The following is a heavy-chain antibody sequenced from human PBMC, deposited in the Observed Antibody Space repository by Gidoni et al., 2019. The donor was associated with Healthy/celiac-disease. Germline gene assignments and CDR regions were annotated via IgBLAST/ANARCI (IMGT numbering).Heavy chain of an antibody. CDR1: GSTFSSYD. CDR3: ARSSGWLGAFDI. CDR2: IGTAGDT. V-gene: IGHV3-13*04. Sequence: EVQLVESGGGFVQPGGSLRFSCAASGSTFSSYDIHWVRQATGKGLEWVSAIGTAGDTYYPGSVTGRFTISRENAKNSLYLQIHSLRAGDTAVYYCARSSGWLGAFDIWGQGTMVTVSS. D-gene: IGHD6-19*01. J-gene: IGHJ3*02.